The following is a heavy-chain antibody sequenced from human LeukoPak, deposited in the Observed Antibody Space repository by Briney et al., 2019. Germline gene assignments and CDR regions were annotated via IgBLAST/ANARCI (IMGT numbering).Heavy chain of an antibody. CDR1: GFTFGDYA. Sequence: GGSLRLSCTASGFTFGDYAMSWVRQAPGRGLEWVGFIRSKAYGGTTEYAASVKGRFTISRDDSKSIAYLQMNSLKTEDTAVYYCTRVGYGDNWFDPWGQGTLVTVSS. D-gene: IGHD4-17*01. V-gene: IGHV3-49*04. CDR3: TRVGYGDNWFDP. J-gene: IGHJ5*02. CDR2: IRSKAYGGTT.